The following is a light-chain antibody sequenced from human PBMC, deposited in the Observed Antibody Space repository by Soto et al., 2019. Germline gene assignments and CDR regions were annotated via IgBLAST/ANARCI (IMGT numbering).Light chain of an antibody. CDR3: QQYHDWPPLT. CDR1: HTMSSN. J-gene: IGKJ4*01. V-gene: IGKV3-15*01. CDR2: SAS. Sequence: MTHYPAIVSVSPGERVTLSCRESHTMSSNFALYQLQPGQPPRLLLHSASARAIVTSARFRCTVSGTEFTLTISSLQFEHVAIYYYQQYHDWPPLTFGGGTKVQIK.